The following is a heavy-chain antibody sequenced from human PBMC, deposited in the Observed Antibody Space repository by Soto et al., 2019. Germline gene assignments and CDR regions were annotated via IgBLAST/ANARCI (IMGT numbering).Heavy chain of an antibody. CDR1: GGSINSGGYY. CDR2: IHYRGRT. Sequence: SETLSLTCNVSGGSINSGGYYWGWIRQHPGKGLEWIGYIHYRGRTSYNPSLKSRGSISLDTSGHHFSLKLTSVTVADTAVYYCARCRDAFGFDTWCQRSLVSVYS. V-gene: IGHV4-31*03. J-gene: IGHJ4*02. D-gene: IGHD2-15*01. CDR3: ARCRDAFGFDT.